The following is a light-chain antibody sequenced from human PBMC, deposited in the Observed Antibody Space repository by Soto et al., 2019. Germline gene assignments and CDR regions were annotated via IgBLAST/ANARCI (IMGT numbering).Light chain of an antibody. Sequence: EIVLTESPGTQSLSPGERATFSCRASQSVSSNYLAWYQQKPGQAPRLLIYGAFKRATGIPDRFSGSGSGTDFTLTISRMEPEDFAVYCCQQYGSSPRTFGQGTKVDIK. CDR1: QSVSSNY. CDR3: QQYGSSPRT. V-gene: IGKV3-20*01. J-gene: IGKJ1*01. CDR2: GAF.